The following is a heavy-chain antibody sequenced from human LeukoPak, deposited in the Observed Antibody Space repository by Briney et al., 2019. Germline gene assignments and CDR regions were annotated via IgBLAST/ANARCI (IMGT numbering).Heavy chain of an antibody. CDR1: GFTFSSYG. J-gene: IGHJ5*02. D-gene: IGHD3-16*01. CDR2: ISNSSNTI. V-gene: IGHV3-48*01. CDR3: ARDGFYVSVGNWFDP. Sequence: GGSLRLSCAASGFTFSSYGMNWLRQAPGKGLEWVSYISNSSNTIYYADSVKGRFTISRDNAKNSLYLQMNSLRAEDTAVYCCARDGFYVSVGNWFDPWGQGTLVTVSS.